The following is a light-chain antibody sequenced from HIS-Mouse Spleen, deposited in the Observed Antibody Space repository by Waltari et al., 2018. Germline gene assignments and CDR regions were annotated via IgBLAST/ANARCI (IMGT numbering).Light chain of an antibody. CDR3: YSTDSSGNHRV. Sequence: SYELTQPPSVSVSPGQTARITCPGAALPKKYAYWYQQKSVQAPVLVIYEDSKRPSGIPERFSGSSSGTMATLTISGAQVEDEADYYCYSTDSSGNHRVFGGGTKLTVL. V-gene: IGLV3-10*01. J-gene: IGLJ2*01. CDR1: ALPKKY. CDR2: EDS.